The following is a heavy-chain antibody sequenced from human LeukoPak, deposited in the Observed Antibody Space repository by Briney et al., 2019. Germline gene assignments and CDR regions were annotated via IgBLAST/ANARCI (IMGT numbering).Heavy chain of an antibody. V-gene: IGHV4-31*03. CDR2: IYYSGSA. D-gene: IGHD1-1*01. CDR1: GASIYIGYYS. J-gene: IGHJ4*02. Sequence: SQTLSLTCTVSGASIYIGYYSWSWIRQHPGKGLEWIGYIYYSGSAYSSPSLKSRVTISLDTSKNQFSLKLSSVTVADTAVYYCAKSGGQASTGMYFEYWGQGTLVTVSS. CDR3: AKSGGQASTGMYFEY.